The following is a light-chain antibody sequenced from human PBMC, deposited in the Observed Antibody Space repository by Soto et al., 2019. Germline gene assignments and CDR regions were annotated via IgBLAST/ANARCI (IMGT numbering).Light chain of an antibody. Sequence: QSALTQPPSASGSPGQSVTISCNGTSSDVGGYKYVSWYQQHPGKAPKLMIFEVNKRPSGVHYRFSGSKSGNTASLTVSWLQAEDEADYYCISYAGINNLGVFGTGTKLTVL. CDR2: EVN. J-gene: IGLJ1*01. CDR1: SSDVGGYKY. V-gene: IGLV2-8*01. CDR3: ISYAGINNLGV.